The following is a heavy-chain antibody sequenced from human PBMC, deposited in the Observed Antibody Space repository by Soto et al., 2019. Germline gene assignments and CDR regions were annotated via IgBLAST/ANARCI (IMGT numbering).Heavy chain of an antibody. CDR3: SRDVVVGAKALNY. CDR2: IREDGSEK. CDR1: VFTFINYW. J-gene: IGHJ4*02. Sequence: PGRSLRLSCASSVFTFINYWMTWVRQAPGKGLEWVANIREDGSEKHYVDSVKGRFTISRDNAKNSLYLQMNSLRVEDTAVYFCSRDVVVGAKALNYWGQGALVTVSS. D-gene: IGHD2-15*01. V-gene: IGHV3-7*01.